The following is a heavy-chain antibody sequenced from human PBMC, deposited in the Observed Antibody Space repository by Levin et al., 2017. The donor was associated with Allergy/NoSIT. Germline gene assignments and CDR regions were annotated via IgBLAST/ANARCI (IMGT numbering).Heavy chain of an antibody. CDR1: GFTFSNAW. J-gene: IGHJ6*02. CDR3: TTEGLSNYGYYYYYGMDV. CDR2: IKSKTDGGTT. V-gene: IGHV3-15*01. D-gene: IGHD4-11*01. Sequence: PGGSLRLSCAASGFTFSNAWMSWVRQAPGKGLEWVGRIKSKTDGGTTDYAAPVKGRFTISRDDSKNTLYLQMNSLKTEDTAVYYCTTEGLSNYGYYYYYGMDVWGQGTTVTVSS.